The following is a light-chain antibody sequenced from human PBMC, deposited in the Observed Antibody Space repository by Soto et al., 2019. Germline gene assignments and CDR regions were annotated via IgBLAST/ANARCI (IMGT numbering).Light chain of an antibody. CDR3: QQYDTARRT. Sequence: DIVLTQSPGTLSVSPGERATLSCRASESISSSFLAWDQQKPGQAPRLLLHDSSVRATGISDRFSGSGSGTDFTLTINTVELEDLAVYSCQQYDTARRTFGQGTKLEIK. V-gene: IGKV3-20*01. J-gene: IGKJ2*02. CDR1: ESISSSF. CDR2: DSS.